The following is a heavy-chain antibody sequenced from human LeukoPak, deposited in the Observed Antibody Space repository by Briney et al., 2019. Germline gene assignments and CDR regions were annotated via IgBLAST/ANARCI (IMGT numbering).Heavy chain of an antibody. CDR1: GYTFTSYA. CDR3: AREGSMVRGVIHY. D-gene: IGHD3-10*01. CDR2: INAGNGNT. V-gene: IGHV1-3*01. Sequence: ASVEVSCKASGYTFTSYAMHWVRQAPGQRLEWMGWINAGNGNTKYSQKFQGRVTITRDTSASTAYMELSSLRSEDTAVYYCAREGSMVRGVIHYWGQGTLVTVSS. J-gene: IGHJ4*02.